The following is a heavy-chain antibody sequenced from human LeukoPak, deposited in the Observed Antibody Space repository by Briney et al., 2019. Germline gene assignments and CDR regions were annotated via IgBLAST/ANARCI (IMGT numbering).Heavy chain of an antibody. CDR2: IYYSGST. CDR3: ARQDGDGYNSDAFDI. CDR1: GGSISSYY. D-gene: IGHD5-24*01. V-gene: IGHV4-59*08. J-gene: IGHJ3*02. Sequence: SETLSLTCTVSGGSISSYYWSWIRQPPGKGLEWIGYIYYSGSTNYNPSLKSRVTISVDTSKNQFSLKLSSVTAADTAVYYYARQDGDGYNSDAFDIWGQGTMVTVSS.